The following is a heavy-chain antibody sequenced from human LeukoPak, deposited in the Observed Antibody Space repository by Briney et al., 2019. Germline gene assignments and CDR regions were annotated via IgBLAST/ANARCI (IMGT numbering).Heavy chain of an antibody. V-gene: IGHV4-4*07. CDR3: ATIRGGSGWYCDN. CDR1: GGSIHSY. Sequence: SETLSLTCTVSGGSIHSYWSWIRRPAGKGLEWIGRISGSGTITYNPALQSRLTISIDTSKNQFSLNLTSVTAADTAFYYCATIRGGSGWYCDNWGQGTLVTVSS. CDR2: ISGSGTI. D-gene: IGHD6-19*01. J-gene: IGHJ4*02.